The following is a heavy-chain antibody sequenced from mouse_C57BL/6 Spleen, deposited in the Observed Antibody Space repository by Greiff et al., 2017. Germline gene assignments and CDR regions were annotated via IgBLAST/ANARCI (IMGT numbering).Heavy chain of an antibody. CDR3: ARSSSCSLYYFDY. Sequence: QVQLQQSGPELVRPGASVKVSCKASGYAFTNYLIAWVKQRPGQGLEWIGVINPGSGGTNYNEKFKGKATLTADKSSSTAYMQLSSLTSEDSAVYFCARSSSCSLYYFDYWGQGTSLTVSS. J-gene: IGHJ2*02. CDR1: GYAFTNYL. V-gene: IGHV1-54*01. D-gene: IGHD2-12*01. CDR2: INPGSGGT.